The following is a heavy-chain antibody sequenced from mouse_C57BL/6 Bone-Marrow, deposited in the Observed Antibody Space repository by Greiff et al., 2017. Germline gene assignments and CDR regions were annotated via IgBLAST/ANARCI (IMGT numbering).Heavy chain of an antibody. Sequence: VQLQQSGPELVKPGASVKISCKASGYAFSSSWMNWVKQRPGKGLEWIGRIYPGDGDTNYNGKFKGKATLTAAKSSSTAYMQLSSLTSEDSAVYFCAREEVYYGSSYDWYVDVWGTGTTVTVSS. V-gene: IGHV1-82*01. CDR2: IYPGDGDT. CDR1: GYAFSSSW. J-gene: IGHJ1*03. CDR3: AREEVYYGSSYDWYVDV. D-gene: IGHD1-1*01.